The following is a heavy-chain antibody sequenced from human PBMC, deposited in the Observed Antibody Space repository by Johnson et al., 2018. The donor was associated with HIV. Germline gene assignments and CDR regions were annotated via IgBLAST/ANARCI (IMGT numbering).Heavy chain of an antibody. CDR3: ARDQAYRSSWACSFDI. Sequence: QVQLVESGGGVVQPGRSLRLSCAASGFTFRSYGMHWVRQAPGKGLEWVAVISHDGSNKYYADSVKGRFTISRDNSKNTLYLQMNSLRPEDTAVYFCARDQAYRSSWACSFDIWGQGTMVIVS. CDR1: GFTFRSYG. J-gene: IGHJ3*02. CDR2: ISHDGSNK. V-gene: IGHV3-30*19. D-gene: IGHD6-13*01.